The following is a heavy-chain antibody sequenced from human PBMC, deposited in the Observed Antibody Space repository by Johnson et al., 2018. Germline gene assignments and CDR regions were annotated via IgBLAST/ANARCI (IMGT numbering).Heavy chain of an antibody. D-gene: IGHD3-22*01. J-gene: IGHJ6*04. CDR3: ASTGDSRGYGV. Sequence: VQLVESGGGLVKPGGSXRLSCAATGFTFSRYSMNWVRQAPGKGPAWVSSINSSSSYIYYADSGKGRFTISRDNAKNSLYPQKKSLSSEDTAVYYCASTGDSRGYGVWGKGTTGTVSS. V-gene: IGHV3-21*01. CDR2: INSSSSYI. CDR1: GFTFSRYS.